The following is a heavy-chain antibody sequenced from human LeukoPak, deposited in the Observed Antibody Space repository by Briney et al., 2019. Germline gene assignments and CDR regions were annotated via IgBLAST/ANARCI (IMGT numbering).Heavy chain of an antibody. CDR3: ARAYTGHYIGGFDY. CDR1: GYTFTSYG. CDR2: ISAYNGNT. V-gene: IGHV1-18*01. Sequence: GASVKVSCKASGYTFTSYGISWVRQAPGQGLEWMGWISAYNGNTNYAQKLQGRVTMTTDTSTSTAYMELRSLRSEDTAVYYCARAYTGHYIGGFDYWGQGTLVTVSS. D-gene: IGHD3-16*01. J-gene: IGHJ4*02.